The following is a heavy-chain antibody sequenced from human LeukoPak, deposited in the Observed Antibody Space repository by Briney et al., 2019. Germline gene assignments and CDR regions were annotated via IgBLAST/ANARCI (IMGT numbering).Heavy chain of an antibody. CDR2: INQDGSDK. J-gene: IGHJ6*02. CDR3: AWYGVTHGLDV. CDR1: GFSLSNYW. V-gene: IGHV3-7*01. D-gene: IGHD3-10*01. Sequence: GGSLSLSCAASGFSLSNYWMSWVRPAPGKGLEWVANINQDGSDKYYVDSVMGRFTISKDNAKNSVYLQMNSLRPEDTAIYYCAWYGVTHGLDVGGQGPTVTVSS.